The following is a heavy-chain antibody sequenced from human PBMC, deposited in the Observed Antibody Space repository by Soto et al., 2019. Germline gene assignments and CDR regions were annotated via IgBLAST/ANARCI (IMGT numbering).Heavy chain of an antibody. CDR2: ISSSSSYI. CDR3: ARAVVPAAMRNWFYP. D-gene: IGHD2-2*01. Sequence: EVQLVESGGGLVKPGGSLRLSCAASGFTFSSYSMNWVRQAPGKGLEWVSSISSSSSYIYYADSVKGRFTISRDNAKNSLYLQMNSLRAEDTAVYYCARAVVPAAMRNWFYPWGQGTLVTVSS. J-gene: IGHJ5*02. CDR1: GFTFSSYS. V-gene: IGHV3-21*01.